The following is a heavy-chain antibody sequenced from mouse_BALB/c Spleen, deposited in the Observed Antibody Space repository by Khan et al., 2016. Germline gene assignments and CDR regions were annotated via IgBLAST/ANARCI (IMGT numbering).Heavy chain of an antibody. CDR3: ARHGSSYDYYAMDY. Sequence: QVQLQQSGAELVRPGSSVKISCKASGYAFSSYWMNWVKQRPGQGLEWIGQIYPGDGDTNYNGKFKGKATLTADKSSSTAYMQLSSLTSEDSAVYVCARHGSSYDYYAMDYWGQGTSVTVSS. V-gene: IGHV1-80*01. D-gene: IGHD1-1*01. J-gene: IGHJ4*01. CDR1: GYAFSSYW. CDR2: IYPGDGDT.